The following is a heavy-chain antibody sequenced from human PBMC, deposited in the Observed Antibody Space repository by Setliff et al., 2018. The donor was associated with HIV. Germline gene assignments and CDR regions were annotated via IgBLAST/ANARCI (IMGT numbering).Heavy chain of an antibody. J-gene: IGHJ6*02. D-gene: IGHD3-16*02. CDR3: ARAKAVGGVIITGGLDV. Sequence: ASVKVSCKPSGQSFTNYDIHWLRRASGQGLEWMGWMNPKSGVSGSALKFHDRVTMTRNTSTLTLYMELSSLTSEDTAVYYCARAKAVGGVIITGGLDVWGQGTTVTVSS. CDR1: GQSFTNYD. CDR2: MNPKSGVS. V-gene: IGHV1-8*01.